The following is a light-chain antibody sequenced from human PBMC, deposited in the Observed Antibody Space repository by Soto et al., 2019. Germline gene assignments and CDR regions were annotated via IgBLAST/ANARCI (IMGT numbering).Light chain of an antibody. Sequence: QSALTQPASVSGSPGQSITISCTGTNSDVGSYDLVSWYQQHPGKAPKLMIFEVNKRPSGVSNRFSGSKSGNTASLTISGHQAEDESDYYCCSYAGGSTYVLFGGGTKLTVL. J-gene: IGLJ3*02. CDR2: EVN. CDR3: CSYAGGSTYVL. CDR1: NSDVGSYDL. V-gene: IGLV2-23*02.